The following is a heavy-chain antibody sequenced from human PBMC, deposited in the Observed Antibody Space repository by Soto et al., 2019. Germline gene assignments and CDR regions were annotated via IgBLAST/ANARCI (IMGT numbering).Heavy chain of an antibody. Sequence: PSETLSLTCTVSGGSISSGGYYWSWIRQHPGKGLEWIGYIYYSGSTYYNPSRKSRVTISVDTSKNQFSLKLSSVTAADTAVYYCARDLVPDGMDVWGQGTTVTVSS. J-gene: IGHJ6*02. D-gene: IGHD3-10*02. CDR1: GGSISSGGYY. CDR3: ARDLVPDGMDV. V-gene: IGHV4-31*03. CDR2: IYYSGST.